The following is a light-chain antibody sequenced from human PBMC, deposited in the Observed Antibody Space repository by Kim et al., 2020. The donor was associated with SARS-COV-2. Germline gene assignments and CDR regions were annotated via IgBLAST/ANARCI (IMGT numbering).Light chain of an antibody. CDR2: QDT. J-gene: IGLJ3*02. V-gene: IGLV3-1*01. CDR1: KWGDKY. Sequence: VSPGQTASITCSGDKWGDKYVCWYQQKPGQSPVLVIDQDTKRPSGIPERFSGSNSGNTATLTISGTQAMDEAAYYCQAWDSSTVVFGGGTKLTVL. CDR3: QAWDSSTVV.